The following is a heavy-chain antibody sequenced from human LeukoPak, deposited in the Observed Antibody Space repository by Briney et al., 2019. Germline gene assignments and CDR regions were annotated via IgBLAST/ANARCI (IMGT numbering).Heavy chain of an antibody. CDR1: GYTFTSYY. D-gene: IGHD6-19*01. CDR2: INPSGGST. Sequence: ASVKVSCKASGYTFTSYYMHWVRQAPGQGLEWMGIINPSGGSTSYAQKFQGRVTMTRDTSTSTVYMELSSLRSEDTAVYYCARAVSSGSKKYYMDVWGKGTTVTISS. CDR3: ARAVSSGSKKYYMDV. J-gene: IGHJ6*03. V-gene: IGHV1-46*01.